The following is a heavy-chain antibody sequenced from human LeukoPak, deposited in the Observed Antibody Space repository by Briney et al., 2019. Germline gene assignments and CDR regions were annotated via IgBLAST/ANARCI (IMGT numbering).Heavy chain of an antibody. D-gene: IGHD3-10*01. CDR1: GASITSYF. J-gene: IGHJ4*02. Sequence: TSETLSLTCSVSGASITSYFWSWIRQPPGKGLEWIGYIYYSESTNYNPSLKSRVTISVDTSKNQFSLKLSSATAADTAVYYCARPRYYGSGSYLYWGQGTLVTVSS. V-gene: IGHV4-59*12. CDR2: IYYSEST. CDR3: ARPRYYGSGSYLY.